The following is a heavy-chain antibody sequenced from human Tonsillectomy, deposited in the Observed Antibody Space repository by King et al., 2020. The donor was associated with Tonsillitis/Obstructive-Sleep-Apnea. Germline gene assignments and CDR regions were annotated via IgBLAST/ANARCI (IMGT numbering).Heavy chain of an antibody. D-gene: IGHD3-3*01. Sequence: QLVQSGAEVKKPGESLRISCKGSGYSFTSYWISWVRQMPGKGLEWMAMIDPSDSYTNYSPSFQGHVTISADKSISTVYLQWSSLKASDTAMYYCASFGVVINFDYMDVWGKGTTVTVSS. J-gene: IGHJ6*03. CDR1: GYSFTSYW. V-gene: IGHV5-10-1*01. CDR2: IDPSDSYT. CDR3: ASFGVVINFDYMDV.